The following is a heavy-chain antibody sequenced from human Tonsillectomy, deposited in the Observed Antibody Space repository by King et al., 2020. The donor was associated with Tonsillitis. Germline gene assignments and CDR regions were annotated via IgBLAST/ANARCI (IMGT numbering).Heavy chain of an antibody. J-gene: IGHJ4*02. Sequence: VQLVESGGGLVQPGGSLRLSCAASGFTFSTYWMHWVRQAPGKGLVWVSRIGSDGKSTTYADSVKGRVTISRDNANNKLYLKMNGLRAEDTAVYYCARVDAAFVFGGTPLLGDWGQGTLVTVSS. V-gene: IGHV3-74*03. CDR1: GFTFSTYW. CDR2: IGSDGKST. CDR3: ARVDAAFVFGGTPLLGD. D-gene: IGHD5-18*01.